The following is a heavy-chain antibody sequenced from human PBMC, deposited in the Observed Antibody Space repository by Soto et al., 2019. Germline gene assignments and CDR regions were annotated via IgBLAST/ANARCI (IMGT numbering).Heavy chain of an antibody. J-gene: IGHJ3*02. CDR2: ISAYNGNT. CDR1: GYTFTSYG. CDR3: ARVADTGTYYYDSSGNDAFDI. V-gene: IGHV1-18*01. D-gene: IGHD3-22*01. Sequence: QVQLVQSGAEVKKPGASVKVSCKASGYTFTSYGISWVRQAPGQGLEWMGWISAYNGNTNYAQKLQGRVTMTTDISTSTAYMELRSLRSDDTAVYYCARVADTGTYYYDSSGNDAFDIWGQGTMVTVSS.